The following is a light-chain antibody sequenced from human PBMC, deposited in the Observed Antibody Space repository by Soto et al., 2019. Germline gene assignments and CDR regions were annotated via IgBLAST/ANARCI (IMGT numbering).Light chain of an antibody. J-gene: IGKJ2*01. Sequence: DIVMTQSPDSLSVSLGERATINCKSSQTVFHTSYNKDFLAWYQQKAGQPPKLLFYWASTRESGVPARFSGGGSGTDFSLTISSLQPEDGAVYYCQQYYSSVTFGQGTKVDIK. V-gene: IGKV4-1*01. CDR2: WAS. CDR3: QQYYSSVT. CDR1: QTVFHTSYNKDF.